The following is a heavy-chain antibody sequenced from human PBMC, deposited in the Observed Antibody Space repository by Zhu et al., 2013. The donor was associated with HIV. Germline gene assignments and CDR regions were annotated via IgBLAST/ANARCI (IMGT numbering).Heavy chain of an antibody. J-gene: IGHJ6*04. V-gene: IGHV3-23*01. CDR3: AKTDGTYYDFWSWRAGGLWSMDV. CDR1: GFTFSSYA. CDR2: ISGSGGST. Sequence: VQLLESGGGLVQPGGSLRLSCAASGFTFSSYAMSWVRQAPGKGLEWVSAISGSGGSTYYADSVKGRFTISRDNSKNTLYLQMNSLRAEDTAVYYCAKTDGTYYDFWSWRAGGLWSMDVWGQRDHGHRFL. D-gene: IGHD3-3*01.